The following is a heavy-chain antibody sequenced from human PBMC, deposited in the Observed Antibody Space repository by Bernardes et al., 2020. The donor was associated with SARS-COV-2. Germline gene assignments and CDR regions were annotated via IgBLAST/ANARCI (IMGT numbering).Heavy chain of an antibody. V-gene: IGHV4-39*01. CDR2: IYSDGRT. CDR3: ASPAYDDHGGY. D-gene: IGHD4-17*01. J-gene: IGHJ4*02. Sequence: SETLSLTRTVSGVSIRRSNYYWGWIRQPPGKGLEWIGSIYSDGRTYYNPSLKSRVTTSVDTSKNQFSLNLRSVTAADTAVYYCASPAYDDHGGYWGQGTLVTVAS. CDR1: GVSIRRSNYY.